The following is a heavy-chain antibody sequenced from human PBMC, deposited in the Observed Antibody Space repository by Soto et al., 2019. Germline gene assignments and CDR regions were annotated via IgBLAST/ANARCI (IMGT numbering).Heavy chain of an antibody. J-gene: IGHJ4*02. V-gene: IGHV1-8*01. CDR3: ARRPHCSGGICYYGLDN. Sequence: QGQLVQSGVEVKKPGASVRVSCSASGYTFTNSDINWVRQAPGQGLEWMGWMNPDSGHAAYAQKFQGRVTLTTSTSTSTVYMEMRSLGSEDTAVYYCARRPHCSGGICYYGLDNWGQGTLVTVSS. D-gene: IGHD2-15*01. CDR2: MNPDSGHA. CDR1: GYTFTNSD.